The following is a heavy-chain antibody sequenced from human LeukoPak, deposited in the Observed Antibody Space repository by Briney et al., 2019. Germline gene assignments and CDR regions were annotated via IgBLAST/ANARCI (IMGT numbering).Heavy chain of an antibody. J-gene: IGHJ4*02. D-gene: IGHD4-11*01. Sequence: GGSLRLSCEASGFTFSSYAMSWVRQAPGKGLESFSAISGSGGSTYYADSVKGRFTISRDNSKNTLYLQMNSLRAEDTAVYYCAKAQFLGYSNSYYFDYWGQGTLVTVSS. CDR3: AKAQFLGYSNSYYFDY. V-gene: IGHV3-23*01. CDR2: ISGSGGST. CDR1: GFTFSSYA.